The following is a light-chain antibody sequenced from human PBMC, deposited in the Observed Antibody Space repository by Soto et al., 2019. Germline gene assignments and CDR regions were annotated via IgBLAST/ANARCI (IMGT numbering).Light chain of an antibody. J-gene: IGKJ5*01. CDR1: QSVSSY. CDR2: DAS. Sequence: ELVMTQSTGTMSLSPGERATLSCRASQSVSSYLAWYQQKPGQAPLLLIYDASNRATGIPARFSGSGSGTDFTLTISSLEPEDFAVYYCQQRSNWPPITVGPGTRLEIK. CDR3: QQRSNWPPIT. V-gene: IGKV3-11*01.